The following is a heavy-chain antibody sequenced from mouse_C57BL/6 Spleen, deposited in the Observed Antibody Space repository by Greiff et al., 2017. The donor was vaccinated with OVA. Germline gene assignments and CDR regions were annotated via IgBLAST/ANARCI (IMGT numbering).Heavy chain of an antibody. V-gene: IGHV1-42*01. D-gene: IGHD1-1*01. CDR2: INPSTGGT. CDR1: GYSFTGYY. J-gene: IGHJ2*01. Sequence: EVQLQQSGPELVKPGASVKISCKASGYSFTGYYMNWVKQSPEKSLEWIGEINPSTGGTTYNQKFKAKATLTVDKSSSTAYMQLKSLTSEDSAVYYCARGGTTVVGEDYFDYWGQGTTLTVSS. CDR3: ARGGTTVVGEDYFDY.